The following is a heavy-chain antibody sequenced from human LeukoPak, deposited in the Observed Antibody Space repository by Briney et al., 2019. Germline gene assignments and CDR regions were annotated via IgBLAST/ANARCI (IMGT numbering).Heavy chain of an antibody. CDR2: INHSGST. Sequence: PSETLSLTCAVYGGSFSGYYWSWIRQPPGKGLEWIGEINHSGSTNYNPSLKSRVTISVDTSKNQFSLKLSSVTAADTAVYYCARLRFLERSYLAYYYYYYMDVWGKGTTVTVSS. CDR1: GGSFSGYY. D-gene: IGHD3-3*01. J-gene: IGHJ6*03. V-gene: IGHV4-34*01. CDR3: ARLRFLERSYLAYYYYYYMDV.